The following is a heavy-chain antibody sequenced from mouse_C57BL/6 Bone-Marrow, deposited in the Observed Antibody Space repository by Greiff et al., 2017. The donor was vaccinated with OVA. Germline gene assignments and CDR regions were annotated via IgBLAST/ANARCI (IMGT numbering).Heavy chain of an antibody. J-gene: IGHJ2*01. Sequence: EVQRVESGGGLVQPGGSLSLSCAASGFTFTDYYMSWVRQPPGKALEWLGFIRNKANGYTTEYSASVKGRFTISRDNSQSILYLQMNALRAEDSATYYCARYGRWLLHYFDYWGQGTTLTVSS. D-gene: IGHD2-3*01. CDR1: GFTFTDYY. CDR2: IRNKANGYTT. CDR3: ARYGRWLLHYFDY. V-gene: IGHV7-3*01.